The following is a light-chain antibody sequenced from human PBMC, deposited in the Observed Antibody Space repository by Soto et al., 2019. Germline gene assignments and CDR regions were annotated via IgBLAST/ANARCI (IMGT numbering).Light chain of an antibody. CDR1: QSISSW. CDR3: QQYHRYPIT. Sequence: DIQMTQFPSTLSASVGDRVTITCRASQSISSWLAWYLQKPGKAPRLLIYEASSLQSGVPSRFSGSGSGTEFTLTISGLQPDDFATYYCQQYHRYPITFGQGTKVEIK. CDR2: EAS. J-gene: IGKJ1*01. V-gene: IGKV1-5*03.